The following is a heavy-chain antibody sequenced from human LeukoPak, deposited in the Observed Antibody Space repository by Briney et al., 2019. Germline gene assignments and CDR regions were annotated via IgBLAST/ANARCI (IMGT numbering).Heavy chain of an antibody. J-gene: IGHJ4*02. CDR1: GFTFSTYT. V-gene: IGHV3-21*01. CDR2: VSSSSSYI. CDR3: ARDLSGPSLY. Sequence: GGSLRLSCAASGFTFSTYTMNWVRQAPGKGLEWVSSVSSSSSYIHYADSVKGRFTISRDNSKNTLFLEMNSLRAEDTAVYYCARDLSGPSLYWGQGTLVTVSS. D-gene: IGHD2-15*01.